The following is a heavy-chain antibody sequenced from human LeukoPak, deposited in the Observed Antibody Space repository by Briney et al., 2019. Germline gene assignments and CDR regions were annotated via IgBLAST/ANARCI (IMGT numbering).Heavy chain of an antibody. V-gene: IGHV1-18*04. Sequence: ASVKVSCTASGHTFTSYGISWVRQAPGQGLEWMGWISAYNGNTNYAQKLQGRVTMTTDTSTSTAYMELRSLRSDDTAVYYCARDEVTAVAAYIDYWGQGTLVTVSS. CDR3: ARDEVTAVAAYIDY. CDR1: GHTFTSYG. J-gene: IGHJ4*02. CDR2: ISAYNGNT. D-gene: IGHD6-19*01.